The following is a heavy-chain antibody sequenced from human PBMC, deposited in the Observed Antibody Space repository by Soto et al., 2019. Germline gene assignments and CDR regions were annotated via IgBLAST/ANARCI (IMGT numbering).Heavy chain of an antibody. Sequence: SETLSLTCTVSGGSISGYYWSWIRQPPGKGLEWIGYIYYSGTTYYNPSLKSRLTISVDTSKTQISLKLSSVTAADTAVYYCARQDTRYGSWYMDVWAKGTTVTVS. J-gene: IGHJ6*03. CDR3: ARQDTRYGSWYMDV. CDR1: GGSISGYY. V-gene: IGHV4-59*08. CDR2: IYYSGTT. D-gene: IGHD4-17*01.